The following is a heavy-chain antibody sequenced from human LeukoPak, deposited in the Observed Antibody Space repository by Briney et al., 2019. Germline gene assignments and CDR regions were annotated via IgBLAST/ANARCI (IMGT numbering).Heavy chain of an antibody. V-gene: IGHV4-34*01. D-gene: IGHD1-14*01. Sequence: SETLSLTCAVYGGSFSGYYWSWIRQPPGKGLEWIGEINHSGSTNYNPSLKSRVTISVDTSKNQFSLKLSSVTAADTAVYYCARRDGAGREFDYWGQGTLVTVSS. CDR1: GGSFSGYY. J-gene: IGHJ4*02. CDR2: INHSGST. CDR3: ARRDGAGREFDY.